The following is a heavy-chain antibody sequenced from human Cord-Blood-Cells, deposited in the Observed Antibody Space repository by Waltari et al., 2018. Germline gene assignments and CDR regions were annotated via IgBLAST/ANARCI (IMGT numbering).Heavy chain of an antibody. CDR1: GFTFSNAW. Sequence: EVQLVESGGGLVKPGGSLSLSCAASGFTFSNAWMSWVRQAPVKGLEWVGRIKSKTDGGTTDYAAPVKGRFTISRDDSKNTLYLQMNSLKTEDTAVYYCTTGRYYYDSSGYYYFDYWGQGTLVTVSS. J-gene: IGHJ4*02. CDR2: IKSKTDGGTT. V-gene: IGHV3-15*01. D-gene: IGHD3-22*01. CDR3: TTGRYYYDSSGYYYFDY.